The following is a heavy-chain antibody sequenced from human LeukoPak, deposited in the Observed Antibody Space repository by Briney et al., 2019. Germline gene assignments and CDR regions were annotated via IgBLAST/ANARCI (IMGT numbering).Heavy chain of an antibody. J-gene: IGHJ4*02. D-gene: IGHD5-24*01. CDR1: GYSLSGYY. CDR3: AREGDGYKY. V-gene: IGHV1-2*02. Sequence: GASVKVSCKASGYSLSGYYMHWVRQAPGQGLEWMGWINPNSGGTKYAQKFQGRVTMTRDTSINTAYMEVSRLTYDDTAVYYCAREGDGYKYWGQGTLVTVSS. CDR2: INPNSGGT.